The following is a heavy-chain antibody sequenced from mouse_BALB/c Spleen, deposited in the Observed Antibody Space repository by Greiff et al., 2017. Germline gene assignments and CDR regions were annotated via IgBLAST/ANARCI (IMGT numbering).Heavy chain of an antibody. CDR2: ISTYYGDA. CDR3: ARERYGYDY. J-gene: IGHJ2*01. D-gene: IGHD1-2*01. V-gene: IGHV1S137*01. CDR1: GYTFTDYA. Sequence: VKLVESGAELVRPGVSVKISCKGSGYTFTDYAMHWVKQSHAKSLEWIGVISTYYGDASYNQKFKGKATMTVDKSSSTAYMELARLTSEDSAIYYCARERYGYDYWGQGTTLTVSS.